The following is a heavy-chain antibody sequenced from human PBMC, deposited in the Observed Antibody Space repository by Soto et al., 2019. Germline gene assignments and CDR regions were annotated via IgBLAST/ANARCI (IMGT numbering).Heavy chain of an antibody. J-gene: IGHJ3*02. CDR1: GGSISSYY. D-gene: IGHD4-17*01. CDR2: IYYSGST. Sequence: SETLSLTCTVSGGSISSYYWSWIRQPPGKGLEWIGYIYYSGSTNYNPSLKSRVTISVDTSKNQFSLKLSSVTAADTAVYYCARDNADYGGNLNAFDIWGQGTMVT. CDR3: ARDNADYGGNLNAFDI. V-gene: IGHV4-59*01.